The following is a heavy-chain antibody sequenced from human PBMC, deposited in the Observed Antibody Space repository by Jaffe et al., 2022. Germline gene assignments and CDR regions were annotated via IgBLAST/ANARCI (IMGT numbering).Heavy chain of an antibody. V-gene: IGHV4-59*08. D-gene: IGHD3-10*01. Sequence: QVQLQESGPGLVKPSETLSLTCTVSGASITNYYWAWIRQPPGKGLQWIGYIYYTGSTNYNPSLKSRVTISLDTSKNQFSLKLSSVTAADTAVYYCARGAYAAGSPEVWGQGILVTVSS. CDR1: GASITNYY. CDR2: IYYTGST. J-gene: IGHJ4*02. CDR3: ARGAYAAGSPEV.